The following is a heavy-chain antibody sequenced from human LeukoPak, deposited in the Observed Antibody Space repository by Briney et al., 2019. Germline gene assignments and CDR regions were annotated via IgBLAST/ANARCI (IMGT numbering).Heavy chain of an antibody. CDR2: INHSGST. J-gene: IGHJ6*02. CDR3: ASSWSGYYANYYYYYGMDV. CDR1: GGSFSGYY. V-gene: IGHV4-34*01. D-gene: IGHD3-3*01. Sequence: SETLSPTCAVYGGSFSGYYWSWIRQPPGKGLEWIGEINHSGSTNYNPSLKSRVTISVDTSKNQFSLKLSSVTAADTAVYYCASSWSGYYANYYYYYGMDVWGQGTTVTVSS.